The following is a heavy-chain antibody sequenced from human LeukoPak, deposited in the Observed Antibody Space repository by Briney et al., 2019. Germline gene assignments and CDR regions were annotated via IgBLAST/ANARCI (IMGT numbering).Heavy chain of an antibody. CDR3: ARDGDSSSWRGYYFDY. J-gene: IGHJ4*02. CDR1: GGTFSSYA. Sequence: GASVKVSCKACGGTFSSYAISWVRQAPGQGLEWMGRIIPIFGTANYAQKFQGRVTITTDESTSTAYMELSSLRSEDTAVYYCARDGDSSSWRGYYFDYWGQGTLVTVSS. V-gene: IGHV1-69*05. CDR2: IIPIFGTA. D-gene: IGHD6-13*01.